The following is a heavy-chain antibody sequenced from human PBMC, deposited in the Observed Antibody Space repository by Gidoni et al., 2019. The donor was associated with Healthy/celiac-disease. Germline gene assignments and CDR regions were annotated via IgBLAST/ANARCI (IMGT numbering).Heavy chain of an antibody. V-gene: IGHV3-23*04. Sequence: ELQLVESGGGLVPPGGSLRLSCAPSGSTFSSYAMSWVRQAPGKGLEWVSASSGSGGSTYYADSVKGRFTISRDNSKNTLYLQMNSLRAEDTAVYYCAKDRVGALSPWFDPWGQGTLVTVSS. D-gene: IGHD1-26*01. CDR1: GSTFSSYA. J-gene: IGHJ5*02. CDR3: AKDRVGALSPWFDP. CDR2: SSGSGGST.